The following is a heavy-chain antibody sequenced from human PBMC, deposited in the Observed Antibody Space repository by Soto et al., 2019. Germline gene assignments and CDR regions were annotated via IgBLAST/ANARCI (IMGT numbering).Heavy chain of an antibody. CDR1: GYTFTSYD. CDR2: MNPNSGNT. D-gene: IGHD3-10*01. CDR3: ARDRRVTMVRGEEFDY. V-gene: IGHV1-8*01. J-gene: IGHJ4*02. Sequence: ASVKVSCKASGYTFTSYDINWVRQATGQGLEWMGWMNPNSGNTGYAQKFQGRVTMTRNTSISTAYMELSSLRSEDTAVYYCARDRRVTMVRGEEFDYWGQGNLVTVS.